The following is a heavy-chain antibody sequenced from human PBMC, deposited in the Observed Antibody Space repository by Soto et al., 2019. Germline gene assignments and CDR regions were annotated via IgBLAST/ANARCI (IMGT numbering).Heavy chain of an antibody. J-gene: IGHJ4*02. CDR3: ARDGEAYYYDSSGDFDY. D-gene: IGHD3-22*01. CDR1: GYTFTSYG. Sequence: GASVKVSCKASGYTFTSYGISWVRQAPGQGLEWMGWISAYNGNTNYAQKLQGRVTMTTDTSTSTAYMELRSLRSDDTAVYYCARDGEAYYYDSSGDFDYWGQGTLVTVSS. V-gene: IGHV1-18*01. CDR2: ISAYNGNT.